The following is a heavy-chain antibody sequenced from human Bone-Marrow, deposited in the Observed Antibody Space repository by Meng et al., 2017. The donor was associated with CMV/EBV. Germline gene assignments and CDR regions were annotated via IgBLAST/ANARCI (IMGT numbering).Heavy chain of an antibody. D-gene: IGHD2-2*01. J-gene: IGHJ6*02. Sequence: SETLSLTCTVSGGSISSSSYYWGWIRQPPGKGLEWIGGIYYSGSTYYNPSLKSRVTISVDTSKNQFSLKLSSVTAADTAVYYCARDRYCSSTSCYFLYYYGMDVWGQGTTVTVSS. V-gene: IGHV4-39*02. CDR3: ARDRYCSSTSCYFLYYYGMDV. CDR1: GGSISSSSYY. CDR2: IYYSGST.